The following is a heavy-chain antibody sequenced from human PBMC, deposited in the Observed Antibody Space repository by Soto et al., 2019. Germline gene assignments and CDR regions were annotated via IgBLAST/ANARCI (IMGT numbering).Heavy chain of an antibody. V-gene: IGHV3-30*18. J-gene: IGHJ6*02. D-gene: IGHD3-10*01. CDR1: GFSFSTHG. CDR3: AKDLKASGGHSGTLNYYYGMDV. CDR2: ISYDGFIK. Sequence: QVQLVESGGGVVQPGRSLRLSCASSGFSFSTHGMQWVRQAPGKGLEWVAIISYDGFIKYSADDVKGRFTISRDNSKNTLFLQMDSLRAEDSAVYHCAKDLKASGGHSGTLNYYYGMDVWGQGTTVIVSS.